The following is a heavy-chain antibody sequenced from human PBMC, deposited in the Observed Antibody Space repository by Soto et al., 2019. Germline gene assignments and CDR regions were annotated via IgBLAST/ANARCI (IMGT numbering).Heavy chain of an antibody. J-gene: IGHJ4*02. CDR3: ARRYSGYGDY. V-gene: IGHV4-59*08. D-gene: IGHD5-12*01. CDR2: IYFSGSA. Sequence: LSLTCTVSGGSITSYYWSWIRQPPGKGLEWIGYIYFSGSANYNPSLKSRVTISVDTSKNQFSLKLSSVTAADTAVYYCARRYSGYGDYWGQGTLVTVSS. CDR1: GGSITSYY.